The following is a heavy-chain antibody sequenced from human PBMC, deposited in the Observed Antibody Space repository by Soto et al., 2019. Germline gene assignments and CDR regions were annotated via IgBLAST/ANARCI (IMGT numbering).Heavy chain of an antibody. CDR2: IVVGSGNT. CDR3: AADSVRTDYYYGMDV. CDR1: GFTFTSSA. D-gene: IGHD1-1*01. J-gene: IGHJ6*02. Sequence: SVKVSCKASGFTFTSSAVQWVRQARGQRLEWIGWIVVGSGNTNYAQKFQERVTITRDMSTSTAYMELSSLRSEDTAVYYCAADSVRTDYYYGMDVWGQGTTVTVSS. V-gene: IGHV1-58*01.